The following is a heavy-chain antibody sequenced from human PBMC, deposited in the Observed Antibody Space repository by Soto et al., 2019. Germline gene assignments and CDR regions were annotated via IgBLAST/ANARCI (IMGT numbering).Heavy chain of an antibody. CDR2: IYHSGST. V-gene: IGHV4-4*02. D-gene: IGHD6-13*01. CDR3: ASAYSSRNFDY. CDR1: GGSISSSNW. Sequence: SETLSLTCAVSGGSISSSNWWSWVRQPPGKVLEWIGEIYHSGSTNYNPSLKSRVTISVDTSKNQFSLKLSSVTAADTAVYYCASAYSSRNFDYWGQGTLVNVAS. J-gene: IGHJ4*02.